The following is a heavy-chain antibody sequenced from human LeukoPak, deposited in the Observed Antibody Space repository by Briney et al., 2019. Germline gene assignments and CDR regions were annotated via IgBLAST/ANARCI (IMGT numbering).Heavy chain of an antibody. CDR2: INHSGSA. CDR1: DDSFSYYD. D-gene: IGHD5-18*01. Sequence: ASETLSLTCAVYDDSFSYYDWNWIRQPPGKGLEWIGEINHSGSANYSPSLKSRVTISVDTPKNQLSLNLRSVTAADTAVYYCAAASPYGYGYEGFDYWGQGTLVTVSS. CDR3: AAASPYGYGYEGFDY. V-gene: IGHV4-34*01. J-gene: IGHJ4*02.